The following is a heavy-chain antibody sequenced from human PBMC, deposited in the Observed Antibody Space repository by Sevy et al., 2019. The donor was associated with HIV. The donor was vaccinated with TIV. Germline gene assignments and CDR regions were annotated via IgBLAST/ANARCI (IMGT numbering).Heavy chain of an antibody. CDR3: TRDVSAALNY. V-gene: IGHV3-72*01. CDR1: GFILSDHY. D-gene: IGHD6-13*01. J-gene: IGHJ4*02. CDR2: TRNRANGYTT. Sequence: GGSLRLSCAASGFILSDHYMDWVRQAPGKGLEWVGRTRNRANGYTTEHAASVKGRFTISRDDSKNTLYLQMNSLKSEDTAVYYCTRDVSAALNYWGQGTLVTVSS.